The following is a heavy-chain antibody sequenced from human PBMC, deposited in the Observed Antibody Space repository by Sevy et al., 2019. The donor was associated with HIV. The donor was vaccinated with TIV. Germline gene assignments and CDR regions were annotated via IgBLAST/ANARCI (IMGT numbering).Heavy chain of an antibody. V-gene: IGHV3-53*01. Sequence: GGSLRLSCAASGFTVGDNYMSWVRQAPGKGLEWVSVIYSDGSTYYADSVKGGFTMSRDNSKNTLYLQMNSLRAEDTAVYYCANHASDYDSSGYLERDAFDIWGQGTMVTVSS. D-gene: IGHD3-22*01. CDR1: GFTVGDNY. J-gene: IGHJ3*02. CDR2: IYSDGST. CDR3: ANHASDYDSSGYLERDAFDI.